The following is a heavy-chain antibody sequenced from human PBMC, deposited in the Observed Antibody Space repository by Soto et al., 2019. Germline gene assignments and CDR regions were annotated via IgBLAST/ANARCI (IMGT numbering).Heavy chain of an antibody. Sequence: QVQLVQSGAEVKKPGSSVKVSCKASGGTFSSYTISWVRQAPGQGLEWMGRIIPILGIANYAQKFQGRVTITADKSTSTAYMELSSLRSEDTAVDYCARAYLSSGYYPDAFDLWGQGTMVTVSS. J-gene: IGHJ3*01. CDR1: GGTFSSYT. CDR2: IIPILGIA. CDR3: ARAYLSSGYYPDAFDL. V-gene: IGHV1-69*02. D-gene: IGHD3-22*01.